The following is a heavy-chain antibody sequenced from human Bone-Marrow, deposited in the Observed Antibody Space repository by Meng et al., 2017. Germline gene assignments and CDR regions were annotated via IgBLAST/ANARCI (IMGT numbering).Heavy chain of an antibody. CDR2: ISGSGTTT. V-gene: IGHV3-23*01. J-gene: IGHJ4*02. Sequence: GESLKISCSASGFTFSYYAMTWVRQAPGKGLEWVSTISGSGTTTYFADSVKGRFTISRDTSKNTFYLQLNSLRAEDTAVYYFAKGGTTSYDFLTGAYHLDYWGQGTLVTVSS. CDR1: GFTFSYYA. CDR3: AKGGTTSYDFLTGAYHLDY. D-gene: IGHD3-9*01.